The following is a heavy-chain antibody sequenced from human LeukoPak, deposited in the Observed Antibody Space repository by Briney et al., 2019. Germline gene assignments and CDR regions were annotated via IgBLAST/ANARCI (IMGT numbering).Heavy chain of an antibody. CDR3: ARDPGDYDFWSGYHDAFDI. V-gene: IGHV4-39*07. D-gene: IGHD3-3*01. CDR1: GASVSTSPYH. J-gene: IGHJ3*02. CDR2: ISYSGAT. Sequence: SETLSLTCTVSGASVSTSPYHWGWIRQPPGKGLEWIGSISYSGATFYNPSLKSRVTMSVDTSKNQFSLKLSSVTAADTAVYYCARDPGDYDFWSGYHDAFDIWGQGTMVTVSS.